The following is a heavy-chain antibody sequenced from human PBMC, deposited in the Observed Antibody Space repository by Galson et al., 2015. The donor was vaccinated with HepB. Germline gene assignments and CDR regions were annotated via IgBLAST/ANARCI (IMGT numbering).Heavy chain of an antibody. CDR3: ARQERVSPGGYYYYYGMDV. CDR2: IDPSDSYT. Sequence: QSGAEVKKPGESLRISCKGSGYSFTSYWISWVRQMPGKGLEWMGRIDPSDSYTNYSPSFQGHVTISADKSISTAYLQWSSLKASDTAMYYCARQERVSPGGYYYYYGMDVWGQGTTVTVSS. D-gene: IGHD3-16*01. J-gene: IGHJ6*02. CDR1: GYSFTSYW. V-gene: IGHV5-10-1*01.